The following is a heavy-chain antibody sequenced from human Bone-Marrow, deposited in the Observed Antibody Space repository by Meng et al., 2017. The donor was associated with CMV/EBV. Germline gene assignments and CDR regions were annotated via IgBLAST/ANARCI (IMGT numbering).Heavy chain of an antibody. V-gene: IGHV1-18*01. Sequence: ASVKVSCKASGYTFTSYGISWVRQAPGQGLEWMGWISAYNGNTNYAQKLQGRVTMTTDTSTSTAYMELRSLRSDDTAVYYCARARKTRGIAAAAAVFAYWGQGKLVHVAS. CDR1: GYTFTSYG. D-gene: IGHD6-13*01. CDR3: ARARKTRGIAAAAAVFAY. J-gene: IGHJ4*02. CDR2: ISAYNGNT.